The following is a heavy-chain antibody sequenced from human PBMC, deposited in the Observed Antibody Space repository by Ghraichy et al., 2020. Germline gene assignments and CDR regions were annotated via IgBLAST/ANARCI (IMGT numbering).Heavy chain of an antibody. CDR2: IYSGGST. CDR3: ARDLVSGSYST. CDR1: GFTVSSNY. Sequence: LSLTCAASGFTVSSNYMSWVRQAPGKGLEWVSVIYSGGSTYYADSVKGRFTISRDNSKNTLYLQMNSLRAEDTAVYYCARDLVSGSYSTWGQGTLVTVSS. V-gene: IGHV3-53*01. D-gene: IGHD3-10*01. J-gene: IGHJ5*02.